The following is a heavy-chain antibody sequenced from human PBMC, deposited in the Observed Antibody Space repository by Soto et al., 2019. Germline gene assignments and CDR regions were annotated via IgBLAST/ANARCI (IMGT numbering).Heavy chain of an antibody. Sequence: GSLRLSCAASGFAFSSYSMNWVRQAPGKGLEWVSSISSSSSYIYYADSVKGRFTISRDNAKNSLYLQMNSLRAEDTAVYYCARASSGGRYSAFDIWGQGTMVTVSS. D-gene: IGHD2-15*01. CDR3: ARASSGGRYSAFDI. CDR2: ISSSSSYI. J-gene: IGHJ3*02. V-gene: IGHV3-21*01. CDR1: GFAFSSYS.